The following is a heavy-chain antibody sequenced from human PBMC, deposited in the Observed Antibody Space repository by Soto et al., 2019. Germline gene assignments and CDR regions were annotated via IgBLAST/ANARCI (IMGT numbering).Heavy chain of an antibody. D-gene: IGHD2-21*02. V-gene: IGHV4-34*01. J-gene: IGHJ6*03. CDR2: INHSRTI. Sequence: SETLSLTCAVYGGSFSGYYWTWIRQPPGKGLEWIGEINHSRTINFNPSLKSRLTISLDTSKKHFSLQFSSVIDAYTAAYYFARAVCTLVTSYTVDGGGKGTTVTVSS. CDR3: ARAVCTLVTSYTVDG. CDR1: GGSFSGYY.